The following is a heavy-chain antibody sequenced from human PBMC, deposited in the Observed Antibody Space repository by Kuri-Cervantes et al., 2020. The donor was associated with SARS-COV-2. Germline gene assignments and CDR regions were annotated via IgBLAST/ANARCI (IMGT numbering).Heavy chain of an antibody. D-gene: IGHD3-3*01. CDR1: GGTFSSYT. Sequence: SVKVSCKASGGTFSSYTIGWVRQAPGQGLEWMGGIIPIFGTANYAQKLQGRVTMTTDTSTSTAYMELRSLRSDDTAVYYCAREGGGDPLVLGFGVVIHDAFDIWGQGTMVTVSS. CDR3: AREGGGDPLVLGFGVVIHDAFDI. V-gene: IGHV1-69*05. J-gene: IGHJ3*02. CDR2: IIPIFGTA.